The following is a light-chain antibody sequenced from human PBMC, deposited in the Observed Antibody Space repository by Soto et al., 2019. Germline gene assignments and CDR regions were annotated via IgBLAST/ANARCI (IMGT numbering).Light chain of an antibody. J-gene: IGKJ1*01. V-gene: IGKV3-20*01. CDR3: QQYGSTPPT. Sequence: EIVLTQSPGTLSLSPGERDTLSCRASQSVSSSYLAWYQQKPGQAPRLLIYGASSRATGIPDSFSGSGSGTDFTLTISRLEPEDFAVYYCQQYGSTPPTFGQGTKVDIK. CDR1: QSVSSSY. CDR2: GAS.